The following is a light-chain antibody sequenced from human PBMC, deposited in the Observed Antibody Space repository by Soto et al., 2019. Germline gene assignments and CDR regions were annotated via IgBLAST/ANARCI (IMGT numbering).Light chain of an antibody. CDR1: HSLSRNY. CDR3: QRYGLSPPFS. CDR2: ATS. Sequence: EIVLTQSPGTLSLSPGERATLSCRASHSLSRNYLAWYQQKVGQAPRLLIYATSHKPTGIPDRFRGSGSGTDFNLPIARLEPEDFAVYYCQRYGLSPPFSFGPGTKVEIK. J-gene: IGKJ3*01. V-gene: IGKV3-20*01.